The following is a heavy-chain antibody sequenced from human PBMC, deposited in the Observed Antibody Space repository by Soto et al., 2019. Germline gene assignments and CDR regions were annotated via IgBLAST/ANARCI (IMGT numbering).Heavy chain of an antibody. J-gene: IGHJ4*02. CDR1: GVTFSSYG. CDR3: ARDWEVVVVAAGY. D-gene: IGHD2-15*01. Sequence: GGSLRLSCAASGVTFSSYGMHWVRQAPGKGLEWVAVIWYDGSNKYYEDSVKGRFTISRENSKNTLYLQMNSLRAEDTAVYYCARDWEVVVVAAGYWGQGTLVTVSS. CDR2: IWYDGSNK. V-gene: IGHV3-33*01.